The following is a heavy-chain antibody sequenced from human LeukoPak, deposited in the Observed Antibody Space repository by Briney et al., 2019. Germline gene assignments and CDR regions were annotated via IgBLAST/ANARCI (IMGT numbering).Heavy chain of an antibody. V-gene: IGHV3-53*05. Sequence: GGSLRLSCAASGFSVTGHYMSWVRQTPAKGLEWVSIISSGDTTYYADFVKGRFTISRDTAKNTLYLQMDSLGTEDTAVYYCAKEQRDWNYGVFDYWGQGTQVTVSS. CDR2: ISSGDTT. J-gene: IGHJ4*02. CDR1: GFSVTGHY. CDR3: AKEQRDWNYGVFDY. D-gene: IGHD1-7*01.